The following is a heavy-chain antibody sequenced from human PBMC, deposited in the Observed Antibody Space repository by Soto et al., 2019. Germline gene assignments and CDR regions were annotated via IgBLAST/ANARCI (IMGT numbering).Heavy chain of an antibody. Sequence: VGSRRLSCAASGFTFRSFTMNWFRQAPGKGLEWVSTISSNSAYIYYTDALRGRFTISRDNAKNSLHLQMNSLRAEDTAVYYCTRDASRDSSARGWFDPWGPGTLVTVSS. CDR1: GFTFRSFT. D-gene: IGHD6-13*01. CDR3: TRDASRDSSARGWFDP. V-gene: IGHV3-21*01. J-gene: IGHJ5*02. CDR2: ISSNSAYI.